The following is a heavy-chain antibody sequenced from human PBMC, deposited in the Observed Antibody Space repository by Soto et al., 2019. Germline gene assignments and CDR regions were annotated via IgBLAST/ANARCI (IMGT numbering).Heavy chain of an antibody. Sequence: QVQLQESGPGLVKPSGTLSLTCAVSGVSISSSQWWIWVRQPPGKGLEWIGEIYHNERTNYNPSLKSRLNMSLDKSKNQVSLKLSSVTAAAKATYYCGRTKDYFYGVDVWGQGTTVTVSS. CDR1: GVSISSSQW. J-gene: IGHJ6*02. V-gene: IGHV4-4*02. CDR3: GRTKDYFYGVDV. CDR2: IYHNERT.